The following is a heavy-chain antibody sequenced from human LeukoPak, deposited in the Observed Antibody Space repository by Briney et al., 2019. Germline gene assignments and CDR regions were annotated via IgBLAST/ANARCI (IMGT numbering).Heavy chain of an antibody. CDR1: GFSFSDYY. V-gene: IGHV3-11*05. Sequence: GGSLRLSCAASGFSFSDYYMNWIRQAPGKGLEWVSYISSSATYTDYAESVKGRFTVSRDNAKNSLYLQMNSLRAEDTAVYYCARDLYNWNYGDYWGQGTLVTVSS. D-gene: IGHD1-7*01. CDR2: ISSSATYT. CDR3: ARDLYNWNYGDY. J-gene: IGHJ4*02.